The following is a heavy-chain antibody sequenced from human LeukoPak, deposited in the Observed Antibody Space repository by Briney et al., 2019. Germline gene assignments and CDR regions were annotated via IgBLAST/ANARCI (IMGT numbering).Heavy chain of an antibody. CDR3: VTRTANWGFDY. D-gene: IGHD7-27*01. Sequence: SETLSLTCTVSGYSISSGFYWGWIRQPPGKGLEWIGSVYYGGSTYYNPSLESRVTISVDTSKNQFTLNLSSVTAADTAVYYCVTRTANWGFDYWGQGTLVTVSS. J-gene: IGHJ4*02. V-gene: IGHV4-38-2*02. CDR2: VYYGGST. CDR1: GYSISSGFY.